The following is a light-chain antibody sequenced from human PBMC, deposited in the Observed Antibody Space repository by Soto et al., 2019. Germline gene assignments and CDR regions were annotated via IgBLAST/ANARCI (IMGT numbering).Light chain of an antibody. CDR1: SSDVGSYNV. CDR2: DVT. Sequence: QSALTRPASVSGSPGQSITISCTGTSSDVGSYNVDSWYQHHPGKAPKLMIYDVTKRPSGVSNRFSGSKSGNTASLTISGLQAEDDADYYCCSYAGSSTYVFGNGTTVTVL. V-gene: IGLV2-23*02. CDR3: CSYAGSSTYV. J-gene: IGLJ1*01.